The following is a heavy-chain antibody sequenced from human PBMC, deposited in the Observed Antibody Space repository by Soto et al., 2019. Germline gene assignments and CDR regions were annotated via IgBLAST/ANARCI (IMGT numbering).Heavy chain of an antibody. D-gene: IGHD3-3*01. J-gene: IGHJ4*02. V-gene: IGHV3-23*01. CDR2: ISGSGGST. Sequence: GGSLRLSCAASGFTFSSYATSWVRQAPGKGLEWVSAISGSGGSTYYADSVKGRFTISRDNSKNTLYLQMNSLRAEDTAVYYCAKVRYYDFWSGHDYWGQGTLVTVSS. CDR3: AKVRYYDFWSGHDY. CDR1: GFTFSSYA.